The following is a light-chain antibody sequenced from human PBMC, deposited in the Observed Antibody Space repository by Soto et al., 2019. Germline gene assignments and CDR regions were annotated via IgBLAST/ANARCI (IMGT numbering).Light chain of an antibody. CDR1: QSVSSN. CDR2: GAS. J-gene: IGKJ2*01. V-gene: IGKV3-15*01. Sequence: EIVMTQSPATLSVSPGERATLSCRASQSVSSNLAWYQQKPGQAPRLLLYGASTRATGIPARFSGSGSGTDVTLTISSLQSEDFAVYYCQQYNNWPPYTFGQGTKLEIK. CDR3: QQYNNWPPYT.